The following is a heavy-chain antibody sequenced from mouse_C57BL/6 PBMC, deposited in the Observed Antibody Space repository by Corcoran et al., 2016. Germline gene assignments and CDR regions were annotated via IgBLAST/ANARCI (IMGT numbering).Heavy chain of an antibody. CDR3: ARSDTTVVSFDY. CDR2: INPYNGGT. CDR1: GYTFTDYY. D-gene: IGHD1-1*01. J-gene: IGHJ2*01. V-gene: IGHV1-19*01. Sequence: EVQLQQSGPVLVKPGASVKMSCKASGYTFTDYYMNWVKQSHGKSLEWIGVINPYNGGTSYNQKFKGKATLTVDKSSSTAYMELNSLPSEDSAVYDCARSDTTVVSFDYWGQGTTLTVSS.